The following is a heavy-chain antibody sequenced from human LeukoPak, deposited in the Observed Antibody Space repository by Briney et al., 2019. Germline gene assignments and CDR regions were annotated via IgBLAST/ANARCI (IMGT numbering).Heavy chain of an antibody. Sequence: SETMSLTCTVSGGFISSYYWSWIRQPPGKGMEWIGYIYYSGSTNYNPSLKSRVTISEDTSKNQFSLKLSSVTAAATAVYYCAKSQIGYDILTGSYYYYYMDVWGKGTTVTISS. V-gene: IGHV4-59*01. J-gene: IGHJ6*03. D-gene: IGHD3-9*01. CDR3: AKSQIGYDILTGSYYYYYMDV. CDR2: IYYSGST. CDR1: GGFISSYY.